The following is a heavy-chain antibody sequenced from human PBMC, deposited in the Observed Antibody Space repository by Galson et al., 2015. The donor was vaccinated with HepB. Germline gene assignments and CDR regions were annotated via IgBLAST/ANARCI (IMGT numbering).Heavy chain of an antibody. CDR1: GGSISSYY. J-gene: IGHJ5*02. Sequence: SETLSLTCTVSGGSISSYYWSWIRQPAGKGLEWIGRIYTSGSTNYNPSLKSRVTMSVDTSKNQFSLKLSSVTAADTAVYYCARVNPIGGSFYNWFDPWGQGTLVTVSS. D-gene: IGHD1-26*01. CDR3: ARVNPIGGSFYNWFDP. CDR2: IYTSGST. V-gene: IGHV4-4*07.